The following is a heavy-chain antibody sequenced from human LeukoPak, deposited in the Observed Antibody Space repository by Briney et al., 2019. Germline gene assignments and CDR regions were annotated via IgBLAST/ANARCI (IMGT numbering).Heavy chain of an antibody. J-gene: IGHJ3*02. CDR3: ARDGLLWFGELSGAFDI. Sequence: SETLSPTCTVSGGSISSYYWSWIRQPPGKGLEWIGYIYYSGSTNYNPSLKSRVTISVDTSKNQFSLKLSSVTAADTAVYYCARDGLLWFGELSGAFDIWGQGTMVTVSS. CDR2: IYYSGST. CDR1: GGSISSYY. V-gene: IGHV4-59*01. D-gene: IGHD3-10*01.